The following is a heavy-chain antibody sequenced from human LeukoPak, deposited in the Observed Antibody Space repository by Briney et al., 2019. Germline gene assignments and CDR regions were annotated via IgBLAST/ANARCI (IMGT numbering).Heavy chain of an antibody. D-gene: IGHD2-2*01. J-gene: IGHJ4*02. CDR2: INYSGST. CDR3: ARQGVLCSSTSCYEGFSFDY. Sequence: PSETLSLTCTVSGGSISSSSYYWGWIRQPPGKGLEWIGSINYSGSTYYHPSLKSRVTISVDTSKNQFSLKLSSVTAADTAVYYCARQGVLCSSTSCYEGFSFDYWGQGTLVTVSS. V-gene: IGHV4-39*01. CDR1: GGSISSSSYY.